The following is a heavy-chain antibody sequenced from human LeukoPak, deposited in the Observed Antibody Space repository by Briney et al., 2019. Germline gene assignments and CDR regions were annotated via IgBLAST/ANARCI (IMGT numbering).Heavy chain of an antibody. CDR3: AKEPPNCGGDCYSLIDY. V-gene: IGHV3-23*01. D-gene: IGHD2-21*02. CDR2: ISNSGRTT. J-gene: IGHJ4*02. CDR1: GFTFSSFA. Sequence: GGSLRLSCAASGFTFSSFAMIWVRQAPGKGLEWVSVISNSGRTTYYADSVKGRFTISRDNSRNTLYLQMNSLRAEDTAVYYCAKEPPNCGGDCYSLIDYWGQGSLVTVSS.